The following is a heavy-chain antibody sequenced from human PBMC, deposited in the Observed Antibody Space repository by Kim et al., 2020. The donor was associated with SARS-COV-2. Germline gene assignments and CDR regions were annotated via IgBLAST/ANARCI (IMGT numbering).Heavy chain of an antibody. CDR1: GYTFTNYD. CDR3: LRYSPSIGYPSD. Sequence: ASVKVSCKASGYTFTNYDINWVRQATGQGLEWMGWMNPKSGNTGYAQKFQGRVTMTRNTSISTAYMDLGSLGSDDTAVYYCLRYSPSIGYPSDWGQGTQVTVSS. J-gene: IGHJ4*02. D-gene: IGHD3-22*01. V-gene: IGHV1-8*01. CDR2: MNPKSGNT.